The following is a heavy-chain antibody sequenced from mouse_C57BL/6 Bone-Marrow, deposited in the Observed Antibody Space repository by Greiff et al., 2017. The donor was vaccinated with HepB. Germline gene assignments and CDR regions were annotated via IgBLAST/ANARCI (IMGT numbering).Heavy chain of an antibody. CDR3: ARVTLYYAMDY. CDR2: ISDGGSYT. J-gene: IGHJ4*01. V-gene: IGHV5-4*01. Sequence: EVQLVESGGGLVKPGGSLKLSCAASGLTFSSYAMSWVRQTPEKRLEWVATISDGGSYTYYPDNVKGRFTISRDNAKNNLYLQMSHLKSEDTAMYHCARVTLYYAMDYWGQGTSGTVS. CDR1: GLTFSSYA.